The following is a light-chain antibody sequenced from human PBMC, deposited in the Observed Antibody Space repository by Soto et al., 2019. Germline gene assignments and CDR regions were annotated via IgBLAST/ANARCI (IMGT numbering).Light chain of an antibody. CDR2: GAS. CDR1: QSVSSNY. V-gene: IGKV3-20*01. J-gene: IGKJ2*01. Sequence: EIVLTQSPGTLSLSPGERATLSCRASQSVSSNYLAWYQQKPGQAPRLLIYGASRRATGIPDRFSGSGSGTDFPLTISRLEPEDFAVYYCQEYGSSPRTFGQGTKLEIK. CDR3: QEYGSSPRT.